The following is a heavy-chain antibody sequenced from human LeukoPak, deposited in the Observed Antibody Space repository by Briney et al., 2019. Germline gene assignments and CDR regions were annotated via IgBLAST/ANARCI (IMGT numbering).Heavy chain of an antibody. D-gene: IGHD4-11*01. CDR2: IRYDGSNK. Sequence: GGSLRLSCAASGFTFSTYGMHWVRQAPGKGLEWVAFIRYDGSNKYYADSVKGRFTISRDNSKNTLYLQMNSLRAQDTAVYYCATGHPYSNYDWYFDLWGRGTLVTVSS. J-gene: IGHJ2*01. CDR1: GFTFSTYG. CDR3: ATGHPYSNYDWYFDL. V-gene: IGHV3-30*02.